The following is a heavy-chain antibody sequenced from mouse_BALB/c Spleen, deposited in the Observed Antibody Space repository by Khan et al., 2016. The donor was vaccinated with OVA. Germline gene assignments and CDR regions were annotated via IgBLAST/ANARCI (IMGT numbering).Heavy chain of an antibody. J-gene: IGHJ3*01. CDR2: IDPFSGGS. CDR3: RRHGYVAWFTY. D-gene: IGHD2-2*01. Sequence: MQLEESGPELMKPGASVKISCKASGYSFTSYYIHWVMQRHGESLEWIGYIDPFSGGSTYNQKFKVKATLTVDKSSSTAYIHLSNLTSEDSAVYYCRRHGYVAWFTYWGQGTLVTVSA. CDR1: GYSFTSYY. V-gene: IGHV1S135*01.